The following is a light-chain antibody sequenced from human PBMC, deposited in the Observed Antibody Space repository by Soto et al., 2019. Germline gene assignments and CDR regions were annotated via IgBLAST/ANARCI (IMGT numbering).Light chain of an antibody. J-gene: IGLJ2*01. CDR3: SSYTTPNTLV. Sequence: QSALTQPASVSGSPGQSITISCTGTTSDVGGYNHVSWYQQHPGKAPKLMIYDVTYRPSGVSNRFSGSKSGNTASLTISGLQAEGEADYYCSSYTTPNTLVFGGGTKVTVL. V-gene: IGLV2-14*01. CDR2: DVT. CDR1: TSDVGGYNH.